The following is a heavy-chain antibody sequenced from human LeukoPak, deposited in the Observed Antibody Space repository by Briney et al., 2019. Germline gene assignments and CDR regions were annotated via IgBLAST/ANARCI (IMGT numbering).Heavy chain of an antibody. CDR2: IYHSGST. J-gene: IGHJ4*02. CDR1: GGSISSSNW. CDR3: ARFPFNYYDSSGYYGY. Sequence: SETLSLTCAVSGGSISSSNWWSWVRQPPGKGLEWIGEIYHSGSTNYNPSLKSRVTISVDKSKNQFSLKLSSVTAADTAVYYCARFPFNYYDSSGYYGYWGQGTLVTVSS. D-gene: IGHD3-22*01. V-gene: IGHV4-4*02.